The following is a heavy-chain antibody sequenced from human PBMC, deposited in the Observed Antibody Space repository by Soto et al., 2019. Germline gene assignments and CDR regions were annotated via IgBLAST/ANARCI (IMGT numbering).Heavy chain of an antibody. Sequence: SLTCTVSGGSISSSGYYWSWIRQHPGKGLEWIGHIYYSGSTYYNPSLKGRVTISVDTSKNQFSLKLSSVTAADTAVYYCVRLRYCSSTSCHRFDPWGQGTLVTVSS. CDR1: GGSISSSGYY. CDR3: VRLRYCSSTSCHRFDP. V-gene: IGHV4-31*03. CDR2: IYYSGST. J-gene: IGHJ5*02. D-gene: IGHD2-2*02.